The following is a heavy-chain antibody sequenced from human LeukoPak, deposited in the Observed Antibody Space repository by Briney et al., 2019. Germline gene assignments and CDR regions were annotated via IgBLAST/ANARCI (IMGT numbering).Heavy chain of an antibody. CDR2: IDGGGSRK. CDR1: GFTFSTYW. D-gene: IGHD2-21*02. Sequence: SGGSLRLSCAASGFTFSTYWMHWVRQAPGEGLVWVSHIDGGGSRKNYADSVKGRFTISRDNAKNTLYLQMNSLRAEDTAVYYCARGPIVVVTLDYFDYWGQGTLVTVSS. CDR3: ARGPIVVVTLDYFDY. J-gene: IGHJ4*02. V-gene: IGHV3-74*01.